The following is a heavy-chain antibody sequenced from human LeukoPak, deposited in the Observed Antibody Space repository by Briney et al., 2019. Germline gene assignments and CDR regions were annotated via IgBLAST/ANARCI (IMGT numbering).Heavy chain of an antibody. CDR3: ARSWDTGMVPFDY. J-gene: IGHJ4*02. D-gene: IGHD5-18*01. V-gene: IGHV4-31*03. Sequence: SETLSLTRTVSGGSISSGGYFWSWIRQQPGKGLEWIGYIYYSGYTSYNPSLKSRVTISVDTSKNHFSLKLSAVTAADTAVYYCARSWDTGMVPFDYWGQGTLVTVSS. CDR1: GGSISSGGYF. CDR2: IYYSGYT.